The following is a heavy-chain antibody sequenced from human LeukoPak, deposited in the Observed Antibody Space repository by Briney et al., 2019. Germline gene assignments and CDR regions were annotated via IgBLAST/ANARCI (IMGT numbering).Heavy chain of an antibody. D-gene: IGHD2-15*01. CDR1: GFTFSSYA. V-gene: IGHV3-23*01. J-gene: IGHJ5*02. CDR2: ISGSGGST. Sequence: GGSLRLSCAASGFTFSSYAMSWVRQAPGKGLEWVSAISGSGGSTYYADSVKGRFTISRDNSKNTLYLQMNSLRAEDTAVYYCAGLVVVAARPRKLPNWFDPWGQGTLVTVSS. CDR3: AGLVVVAARPRKLPNWFDP.